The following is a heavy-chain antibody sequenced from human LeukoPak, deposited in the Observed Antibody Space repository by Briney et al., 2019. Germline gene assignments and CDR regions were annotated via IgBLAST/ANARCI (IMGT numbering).Heavy chain of an antibody. CDR2: IRSKAYGGTT. V-gene: IGHV3-49*04. Sequence: GGSLRLSCTASGFTFGDYTMSWVRQAPGKGLEWVGFIRSKAYGGTTEYAASVKGRFTISRDDSKSIAYLQMNSLKTEDTAVYYCTKSPKWGSLFDYWGQGTLVTVSP. D-gene: IGHD7-27*01. CDR3: TKSPKWGSLFDY. J-gene: IGHJ4*02. CDR1: GFTFGDYT.